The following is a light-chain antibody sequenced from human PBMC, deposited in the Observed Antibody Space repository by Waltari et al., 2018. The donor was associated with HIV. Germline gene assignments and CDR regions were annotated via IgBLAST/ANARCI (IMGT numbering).Light chain of an antibody. CDR1: RGPSSHA. V-gene: IGLV4-69*01. Sequence: QLALTQSPSASASLRASVTLTCTLSRGPSSHAIAGHQQQQKKGPRYLMKLNSDGSHSKGDGIPDRFSGSSSGAERYLTISSLQSEDEADYYCQTWGTGIQVFGGGTKLTVL. CDR2: LNSDGSH. J-gene: IGLJ2*01. CDR3: QTWGTGIQV.